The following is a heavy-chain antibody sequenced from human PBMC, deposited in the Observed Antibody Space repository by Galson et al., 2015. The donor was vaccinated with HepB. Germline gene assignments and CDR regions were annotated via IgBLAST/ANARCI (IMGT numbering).Heavy chain of an antibody. CDR2: ITASGGTT. V-gene: IGHV3-23*01. CDR1: GFTLSNYA. Sequence: SLRLSCAASGFTLSNYAMSWVRQTPGKGLEWVSSITASGGTTYYADSVKGRFTISRDNSKNTLYLQMNSLRAEDTAVYYCAGTTGYYLRGSGFDYRGLGTLVTVSS. D-gene: IGHD3-22*01. J-gene: IGHJ4*02. CDR3: AGTTGYYLRGSGFDY.